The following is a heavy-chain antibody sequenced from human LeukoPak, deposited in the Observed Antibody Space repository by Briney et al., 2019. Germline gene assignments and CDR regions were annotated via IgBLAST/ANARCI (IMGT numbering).Heavy chain of an antibody. Sequence: SETLSLTCTVSGGSISSYYWNWIRQPAGKGLEWIGRIYIGGSTNYNPSLKSRVTMSGDTSKNQFSLKLSSVTAADSAVYYCARLTRLSTSPDRYYLDYWGQGTLVTVSS. CDR3: ARLTRLSTSPDRYYLDY. V-gene: IGHV4-4*07. J-gene: IGHJ4*02. CDR1: GGSISSYY. CDR2: IYIGGST. D-gene: IGHD6-6*01.